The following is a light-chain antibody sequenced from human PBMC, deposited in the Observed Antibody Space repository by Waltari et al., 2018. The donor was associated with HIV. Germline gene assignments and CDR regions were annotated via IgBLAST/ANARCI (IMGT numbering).Light chain of an antibody. CDR2: EVN. J-gene: IGLJ1*01. Sequence: QSALTQPASVSGSPGQSITISCTGTSSDVGSYNVVSWYQQHPGKAPKLMIYEVNKRPEGVSNRFSGSKSGNTASLTISGLQAEDEAYYHCCSYAGSSTHVFGTGTKVTVL. CDR3: CSYAGSSTHV. CDR1: SSDVGSYNV. V-gene: IGLV2-23*02.